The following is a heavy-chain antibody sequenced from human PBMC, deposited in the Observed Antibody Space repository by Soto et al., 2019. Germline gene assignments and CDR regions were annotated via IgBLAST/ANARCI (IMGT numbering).Heavy chain of an antibody. D-gene: IGHD6-13*01. Sequence: GGSLRLSCAASGFTFSNAWMNWVRQAPGKGLEWVGRIKSKTDGGTTDYAAPVKGRFTISRDDSKNTLYLQMNSLKTEDTAVYYCTTVKGYSSSWWDGINDYWGQGTLVTVSS. V-gene: IGHV3-15*07. CDR2: IKSKTDGGTT. J-gene: IGHJ4*02. CDR3: TTVKGYSSSWWDGINDY. CDR1: GFTFSNAW.